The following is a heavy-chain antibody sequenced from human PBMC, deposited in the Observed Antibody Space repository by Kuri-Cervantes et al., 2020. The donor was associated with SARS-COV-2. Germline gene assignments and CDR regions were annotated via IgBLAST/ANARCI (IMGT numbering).Heavy chain of an antibody. V-gene: IGHV4-38-2*01. D-gene: IGHD2-2*03. CDR3: ARVGYCFGTRCVTYFDP. CDR2: IHHSGNT. CDR1: GYSISSGYY. J-gene: IGHJ5*02. Sequence: SETLSLTCAVSGYSISSGYYWGWIRQPPGKGLEWIGSIHHSGNTHYNSSLMSRVTMSVDTFKNQFSLNLRSLTAADTAIYHCARVGYCFGTRCVTYFDPWGQGTLVTVSS.